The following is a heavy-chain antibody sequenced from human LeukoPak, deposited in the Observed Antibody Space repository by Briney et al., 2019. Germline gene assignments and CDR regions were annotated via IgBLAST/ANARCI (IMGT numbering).Heavy chain of an antibody. D-gene: IGHD3-10*01. J-gene: IGHJ4*02. CDR3: ARSYSSSYYGSGSYPY. Sequence: SETLSLTCTVSGGSISSGGYYWSWIRQHPGKGLEWIGYIYYSGSTYYNPSLKSRVTISVDTSKNQFSLKLRSVTAADTAVYYCARSYSSSYYGSGSYPYWGQGTLVTVSS. CDR1: GGSISSGGYY. CDR2: IYYSGST. V-gene: IGHV4-31*03.